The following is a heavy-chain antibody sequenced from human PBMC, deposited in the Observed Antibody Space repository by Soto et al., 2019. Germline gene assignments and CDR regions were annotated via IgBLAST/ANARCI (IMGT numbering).Heavy chain of an antibody. CDR3: ATGAVHQLLFDN. V-gene: IGHV1-69*11. Sequence: QVLLVQSGAEVKEPGSSVKVSCKASGGTFSGLTLNWVRQAPGQGLEWMGRIIPIIGSGNYAQNLQGRVTITADEPTRTAYMELRSLKSEDTAVYYCATGAVHQLLFDNWGQGTLVTVSS. J-gene: IGHJ4*02. D-gene: IGHD2-21*01. CDR2: IIPIIGSG. CDR1: GGTFSGLT.